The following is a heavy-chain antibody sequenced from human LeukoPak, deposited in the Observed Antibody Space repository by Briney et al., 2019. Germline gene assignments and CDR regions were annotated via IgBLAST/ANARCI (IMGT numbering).Heavy chain of an antibody. CDR3: ARDATTEPGTVYMDV. Sequence: GGSLRLSCAASGFTFSDYEMNWVRQAPGKGLEWILHISTSGSIIHYAASVKGRFTISRDNAKNSLYLQMNSLRAEDTALYFCARDATTEPGTVYMDVWGKGTTVTISS. V-gene: IGHV3-48*03. D-gene: IGHD6-13*01. J-gene: IGHJ6*03. CDR2: ISTSGSII. CDR1: GFTFSDYE.